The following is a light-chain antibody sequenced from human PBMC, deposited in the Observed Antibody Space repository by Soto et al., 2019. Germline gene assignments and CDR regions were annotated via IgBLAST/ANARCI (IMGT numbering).Light chain of an antibody. Sequence: EIVLTQSPATLSLSPGERATLSCRASQSVSSYLAWYQQKPGQAPRLLIYDASNRATGIPARFSGSGSGTDFTLTNSSLEPEDFAVYYCQQRSNCPLAPTFGGGTEVDIK. CDR1: QSVSSY. CDR3: QQRSNCPLAPT. V-gene: IGKV3-11*01. CDR2: DAS. J-gene: IGKJ4*01.